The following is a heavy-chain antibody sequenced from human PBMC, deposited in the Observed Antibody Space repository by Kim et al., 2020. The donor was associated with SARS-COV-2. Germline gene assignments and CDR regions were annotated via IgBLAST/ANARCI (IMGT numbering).Heavy chain of an antibody. J-gene: IGHJ3*01. CDR1: GYTFTSYY. Sequence: ASVKVSCKASGYTFTSYYMHWVRQAPGQGLEWMGIINPSGGSTSYAQKFQGRVTMTRDTSTSTVYMELSSLRSEDTAVYYCARVRGGGYVWGSYLVAYDAVDVWGRGTLITV. D-gene: IGHD3-16*02. V-gene: IGHV1-46*01. CDR2: INPSGGST. CDR3: ARVRGGGYVWGSYLVAYDAVDV.